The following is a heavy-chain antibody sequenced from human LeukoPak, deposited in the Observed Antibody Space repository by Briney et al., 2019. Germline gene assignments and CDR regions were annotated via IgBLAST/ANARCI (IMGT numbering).Heavy chain of an antibody. Sequence: GRSLRLSCAASGFTFSSYSMTWVRQAPGKGLEWVSSISSSSSYIYYADSVKGRFTISRDNAKNSLYLQMNSLRAEDTAVYYCARGSSFFDYWGQGTLVTVSS. CDR1: GFTFSSYS. D-gene: IGHD6-6*01. J-gene: IGHJ4*02. CDR2: ISSSSSYI. CDR3: ARGSSFFDY. V-gene: IGHV3-21*01.